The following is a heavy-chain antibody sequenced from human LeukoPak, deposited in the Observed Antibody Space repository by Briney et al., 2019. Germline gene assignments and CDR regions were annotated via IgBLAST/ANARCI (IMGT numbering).Heavy chain of an antibody. CDR1: GFTFDDYT. J-gene: IGHJ6*03. Sequence: PGGSLRLSCAASGFTFDDYTMHWVRQAPGKGLEWVSLISWDGGSTYYGDSVKGRFTISRDNSKNSLYLQMNSLRTEDTAFYYCAKGRGIRNYYMGVWGKGTTVTVSS. CDR3: AKGRGIRNYYMGV. D-gene: IGHD1-14*01. CDR2: ISWDGGST. V-gene: IGHV3-43*01.